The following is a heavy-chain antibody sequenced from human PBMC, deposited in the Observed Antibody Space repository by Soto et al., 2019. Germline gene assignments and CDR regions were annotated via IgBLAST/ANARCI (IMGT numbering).Heavy chain of an antibody. D-gene: IGHD4-17*01. Sequence: EVQLLESGGGLVQPGGSLRLSCAASGFTFRSFEMSWVRQAPGRGLEWVSTIQGSGITEYYADSVKGRFTISRDDSKNTLWLQMDSLRAEDTALYYCAKKRPETTVASPGNYFDYWGRGTLVTVSS. J-gene: IGHJ4*02. CDR3: AKKRPETTVASPGNYFDY. CDR1: GFTFRSFE. V-gene: IGHV3-23*01. CDR2: IQGSGITE.